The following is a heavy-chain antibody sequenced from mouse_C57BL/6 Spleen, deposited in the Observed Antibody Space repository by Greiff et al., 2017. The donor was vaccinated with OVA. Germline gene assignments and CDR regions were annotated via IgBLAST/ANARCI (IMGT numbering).Heavy chain of an antibody. Sequence: GGGLVQPKGSLKLSCAASGFSFNTYAMNWVRQAPGKGLEWVARIRSKSNNYATYYADSVKDRFTISRDDSESMLYLQMNNLKTEDTAMYYCVRLTDLRGYAMDYWGQGTSVTVSS. CDR2: IRSKSNNYAT. CDR3: VRLTDLRGYAMDY. J-gene: IGHJ4*01. V-gene: IGHV10-1*01. CDR1: GFSFNTYA.